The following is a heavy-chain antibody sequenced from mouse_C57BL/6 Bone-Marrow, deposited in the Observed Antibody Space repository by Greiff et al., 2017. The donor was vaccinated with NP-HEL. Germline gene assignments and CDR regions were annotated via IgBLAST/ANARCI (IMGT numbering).Heavy chain of an antibody. J-gene: IGHJ4*01. Sequence: EVKLVESGGGLVQPKGSLKLSCAASGFSFNTYAMNWVRQAPGKGLEWVARIRSKSNNYATYYADSVKDRFTISRDDSESMLYLQMNNLKTEDTAMYYCLRPGFYYAMDYWGQGTSVTVSS. CDR2: IRSKSNNYAT. CDR1: GFSFNTYA. CDR3: LRPGFYYAMDY. V-gene: IGHV10-1*01. D-gene: IGHD2-2*01.